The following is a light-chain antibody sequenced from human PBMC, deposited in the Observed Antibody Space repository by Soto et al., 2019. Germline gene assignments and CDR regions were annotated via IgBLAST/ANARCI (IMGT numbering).Light chain of an antibody. J-gene: IGLJ1*01. V-gene: IGLV2-8*01. CDR3: SSYAGSNILYV. Sequence: QSALTQPPSASGSPGQSVTISCTGTSSDVGGYNYVSWYQQHPGKAPKLMIYEVSKRPSGVPDRFSGSKSGNTASLTVSGLQAEDDADYYCSSYAGSNILYVFGTATKVTVL. CDR1: SSDVGGYNY. CDR2: EVS.